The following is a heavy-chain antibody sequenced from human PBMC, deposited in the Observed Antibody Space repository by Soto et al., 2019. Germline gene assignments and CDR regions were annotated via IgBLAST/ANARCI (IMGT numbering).Heavy chain of an antibody. J-gene: IGHJ6*02. D-gene: IGHD1-7*01. V-gene: IGHV1-2*04. CDR1: GYTFTGYY. Sequence: QVQLVQSGAEVKKPGASVKVSCKASGYTFTGYYMHWVRQAPGQGLEWMGWINPNSGGTNYAQKFQGWVTMTRDTSISTAYMELSRLRSDDTAVYYCARDLLELGSGYYYYGMDVWGQGTRVTVSS. CDR3: ARDLLELGSGYYYYGMDV. CDR2: INPNSGGT.